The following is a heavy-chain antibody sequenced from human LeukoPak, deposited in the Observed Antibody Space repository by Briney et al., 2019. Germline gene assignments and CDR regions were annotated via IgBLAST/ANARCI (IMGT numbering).Heavy chain of an antibody. CDR1: GFTFSNYW. CDR2: IKQDGSEK. V-gene: IGHV3-7*01. Sequence: GGSLRLSCAASGFTFSNYWMNWVRQAPGRGLEWVARIKQDGSEKYYVESVKGRFTISRDNAKKSVYLQMDSLRADDTAVYYCTTGLRAADTNWGLGTLVTVSS. CDR3: TTGLRAADTN. D-gene: IGHD6-13*01. J-gene: IGHJ4*02.